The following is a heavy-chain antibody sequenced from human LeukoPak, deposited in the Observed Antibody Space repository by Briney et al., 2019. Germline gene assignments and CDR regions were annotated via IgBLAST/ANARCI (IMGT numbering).Heavy chain of an antibody. J-gene: IGHJ4*02. D-gene: IGHD3-22*01. Sequence: PGGSLRLSCAASGFTFSSYAMHWVRQAPGKGLEWVAVIPYDGSNKYYADSVKGRFTISRDNSKNTLYLQMNSLRAEDTAVYYCAKASAMIVVVSKYFDYWGQGTLVTVSS. CDR1: GFTFSSYA. V-gene: IGHV3-30*04. CDR3: AKASAMIVVVSKYFDY. CDR2: IPYDGSNK.